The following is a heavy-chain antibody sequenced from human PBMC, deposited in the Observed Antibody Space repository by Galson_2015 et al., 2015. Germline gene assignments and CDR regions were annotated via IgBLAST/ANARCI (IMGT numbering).Heavy chain of an antibody. CDR2: ISYHGPKT. CDR3: ASAGAVTGDY. J-gene: IGHJ4*02. Sequence: VAGISYHGPKTHYADSVKGRFTISRDNSRNILYLQMNSLRPEDTAIYSCASAGAVTGDYWGQGTLVTVSS. V-gene: IGHV3-30*14. D-gene: IGHD2-21*02.